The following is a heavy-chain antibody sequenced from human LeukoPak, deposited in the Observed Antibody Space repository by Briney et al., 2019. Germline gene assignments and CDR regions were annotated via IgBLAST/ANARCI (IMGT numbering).Heavy chain of an antibody. D-gene: IGHD2-8*01. CDR1: GFTFSRHG. J-gene: IGHJ3*02. Sequence: GGSLRLSCAASGFTFSRHGMHWIRQAPGKGLEWVSYIGTSSAIYYAHSVKGRFTISRDNARNSLSLQMDSLRDDDTAAYYCARDHQWAFDMWGQGTMVTVSS. V-gene: IGHV3-48*02. CDR2: IGTSSAI. CDR3: ARDHQWAFDM.